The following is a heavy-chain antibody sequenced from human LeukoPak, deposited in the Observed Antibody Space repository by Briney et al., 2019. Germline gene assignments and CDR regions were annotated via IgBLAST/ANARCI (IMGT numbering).Heavy chain of an antibody. CDR1: GFTFSTHG. CDR3: ARGRSITLLRGVAISDGFDI. Sequence: GRSLRLSCAASGFTFSTHGMNWVRQAPGKGVEWVSFIDTSSSYKYYADSVKGRFTIPRDNAKNSLYLQMKSLRADDTALYYCARGRSITLLRGVAISDGFDIWGQGTMVTVSS. J-gene: IGHJ3*02. V-gene: IGHV3-21*01. CDR2: IDTSSSYK. D-gene: IGHD3-10*01.